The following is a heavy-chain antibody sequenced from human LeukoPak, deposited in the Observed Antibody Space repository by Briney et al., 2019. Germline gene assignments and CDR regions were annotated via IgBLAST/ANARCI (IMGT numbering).Heavy chain of an antibody. CDR1: GITLSSYW. CDR3: VRDQGAFDM. J-gene: IGHJ3*02. V-gene: IGHV3-7*05. Sequence: GGSLRLSCAGSGITLSSYWMSWVRQAPGKGLEWVGNIKQDASEKYFVDPLRGRFTISRDNAKNSLFLQMNSLRADDTAVYYCVRDQGAFDMWGHGTMVTVSS. CDR2: IKQDASEK.